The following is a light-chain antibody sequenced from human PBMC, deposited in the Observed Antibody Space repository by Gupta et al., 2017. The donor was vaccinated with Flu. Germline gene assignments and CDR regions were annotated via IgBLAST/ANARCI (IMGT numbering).Light chain of an antibody. CDR1: QSINNY. Sequence: VLTQSPGTLSLSPGERATRSCRASQSINNYIAWYQQKPGQAPRLITYDASSRAGGTPNRFSGSGSGKDFTLTSSSREAEDSAIYYGHQRSNWHMFGQGTKVEIK. CDR3: HQRSNWHM. V-gene: IGKV3D-11*02. CDR2: DAS. J-gene: IGKJ1*01.